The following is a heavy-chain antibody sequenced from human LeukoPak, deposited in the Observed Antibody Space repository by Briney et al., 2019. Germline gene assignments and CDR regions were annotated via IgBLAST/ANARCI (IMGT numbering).Heavy chain of an antibody. Sequence: SETLSLTCTVSGGSITSYYWSWIRQSPGKGLEWIGHIYYSRSTNYSPSLKSRVTIPIDTSRKQFSLKVSSVTAADTAVYYCAGAMTGNDAFDIWGQGTMVTVSS. CDR1: GGSITSYY. J-gene: IGHJ3*02. V-gene: IGHV4-59*08. D-gene: IGHD3-9*01. CDR2: IYYSRST. CDR3: AGAMTGNDAFDI.